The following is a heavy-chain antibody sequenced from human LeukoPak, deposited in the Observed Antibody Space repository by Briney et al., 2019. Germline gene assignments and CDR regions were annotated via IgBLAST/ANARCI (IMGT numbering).Heavy chain of an antibody. Sequence: GASVNVSFKPSGYTFTNYGISWVRQAPGQGLEWMGWISAYNGNTNYAQKLQGRVTMTSLTSTSTDYMELRSLRSDDTAVYYCAREGLIVATTAHHDAFDIWGQGTMVTVSS. V-gene: IGHV1-18*01. CDR2: ISAYNGNT. D-gene: IGHD5-12*01. CDR1: GYTFTNYG. CDR3: AREGLIVATTAHHDAFDI. J-gene: IGHJ3*02.